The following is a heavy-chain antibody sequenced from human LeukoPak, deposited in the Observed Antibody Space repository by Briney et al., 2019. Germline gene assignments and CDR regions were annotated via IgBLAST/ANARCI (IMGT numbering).Heavy chain of an antibody. CDR2: ISAYNGYT. D-gene: IGHD3-16*01. J-gene: IGHJ4*02. V-gene: IGHV1-18*01. CDR1: VYTFTSNG. Sequence: ASVKVSCKASVYTFTSNGISWVRQAPGQGLEWMGWISAYNGYTNYAQKFQGRVTMTTDTSTGTAYMELRSLISDDTAVYYCARSMSAERLYKFDYRVQGTLVTVSS. CDR3: ARSMSAERLYKFDY.